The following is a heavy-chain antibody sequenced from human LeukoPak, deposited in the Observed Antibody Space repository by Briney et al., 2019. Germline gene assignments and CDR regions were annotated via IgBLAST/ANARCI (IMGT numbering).Heavy chain of an antibody. CDR1: GFTFTDHA. D-gene: IGHD2-15*01. CDR2: IGGSGTST. Sequence: PGGSLRLSCAASGFTFTDHAMSWVRQAPGKGLEWVSGIGGSGTSTYYADSVKGRFTISRDNSENTLYLQMNSLRAEDTAVYYCARSDCGGGRCYYFDYWGQGTLVTVSS. V-gene: IGHV3-23*01. J-gene: IGHJ4*02. CDR3: ARSDCGGGRCYYFDY.